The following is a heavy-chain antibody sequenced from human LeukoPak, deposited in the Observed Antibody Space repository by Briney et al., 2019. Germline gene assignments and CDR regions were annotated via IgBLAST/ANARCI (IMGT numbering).Heavy chain of an antibody. CDR1: GGSINNYY. V-gene: IGHV4-59*01. Sequence: SETLSLTCTVSGGSINNYYWSWVRQPPGKGLEWIGYVFYTGYTHYNPSLKSRVTISVDTSKNQFSLKLRSVTAADTAVYYCATEGIAAAGTEYFQHWGQGTLVTVSS. CDR3: ATEGIAAAGTEYFQH. CDR2: VFYTGYT. D-gene: IGHD6-13*01. J-gene: IGHJ1*01.